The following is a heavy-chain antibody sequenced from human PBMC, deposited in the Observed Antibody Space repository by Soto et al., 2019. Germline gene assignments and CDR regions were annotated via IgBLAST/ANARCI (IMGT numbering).Heavy chain of an antibody. V-gene: IGHV4-4*02. CDR3: GYGDPYYFDY. D-gene: IGHD4-17*01. CDR1: GGSISSSYW. J-gene: IGHJ4*02. CDR2: IYHSGST. Sequence: SETLSLTCAVSGGSISSSYWWSWVRQPPGKGLEWIGEIYHSGSTNYNTSLKSRVTISVDKSKNQFSLKVTSVTAADTAVYYCGYGDPYYFDYSGQGTLVTVSS.